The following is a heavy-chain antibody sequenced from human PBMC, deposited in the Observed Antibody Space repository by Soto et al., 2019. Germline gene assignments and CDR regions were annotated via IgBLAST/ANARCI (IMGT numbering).Heavy chain of an antibody. Sequence: QVQLVESGGGVVQPGRSLRLSCAASGFTFSSYAMHWVRQAPGKGLEWVAVISYDGSNKYYADSVKGRFTISRDNSKNTLYLQMNSLRAEDTAVYYCAKDSRSGWFNYYYYYGMDVWGQGTTVTVSS. CDR1: GFTFSSYA. CDR3: AKDSRSGWFNYYYYYGMDV. CDR2: ISYDGSNK. V-gene: IGHV3-30*04. D-gene: IGHD6-19*01. J-gene: IGHJ6*02.